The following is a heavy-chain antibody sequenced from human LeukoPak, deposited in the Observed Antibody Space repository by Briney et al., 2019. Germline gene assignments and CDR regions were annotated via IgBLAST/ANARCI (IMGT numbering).Heavy chain of an antibody. V-gene: IGHV4-59*01. Sequence: SETLSLTCTVSGGSISSYYWSWIRQPPGKGLEWIGYIYYSGSTNYNPSLKSRVTISVDTSKNQFSLKLSSVTAADTAVYYCVRVDGLPVPNWFDPWGQGTLVTVSS. CDR2: IYYSGST. CDR1: GGSISSYY. J-gene: IGHJ5*02. D-gene: IGHD5-12*01. CDR3: VRVDGLPVPNWFDP.